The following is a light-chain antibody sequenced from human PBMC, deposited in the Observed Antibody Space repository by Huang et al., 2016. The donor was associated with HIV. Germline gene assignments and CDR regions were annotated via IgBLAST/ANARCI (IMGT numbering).Light chain of an antibody. J-gene: IGKJ2*01. CDR1: QSLLYTSINKNF. CDR2: WAS. Sequence: DIVMTQSPDSLAVSLGERATLNCTSSQSLLYTSINKNFLAWYQQKARQPPKLLIYWASTRESGVPDRFRGSGSGTEFSLTVGSLQAEDVAIYYCQQYYATPYTFGQGTKLEIK. V-gene: IGKV4-1*01. CDR3: QQYYATPYT.